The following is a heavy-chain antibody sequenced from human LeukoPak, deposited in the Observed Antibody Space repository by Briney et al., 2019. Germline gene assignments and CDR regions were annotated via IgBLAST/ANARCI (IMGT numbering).Heavy chain of an antibody. V-gene: IGHV3-53*01. CDR2: IYRGGST. D-gene: IGHD6-13*01. CDR3: ASNAYSSGWYYFDY. Sequence: GGSLRLSCAASGFTVSSNYMSWVRQAPGKGLEWVSVIYRGGSTYYADSVKGRFTISRDDSENTLHLQMNSLRAEDTAVYYCASNAYSSGWYYFDYWGQGTLVTVSS. J-gene: IGHJ4*02. CDR1: GFTVSSNY.